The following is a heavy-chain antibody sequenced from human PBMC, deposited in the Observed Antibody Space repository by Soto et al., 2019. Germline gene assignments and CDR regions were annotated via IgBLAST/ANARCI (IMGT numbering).Heavy chain of an antibody. CDR3: ARTQYYYGSGSSPYYYYGMDV. CDR1: GYTFTGYY. V-gene: IGHV1-2*04. D-gene: IGHD3-10*01. J-gene: IGHJ6*02. CDR2: INPNSGGT. Sequence: ASVKVSCKASGYTFTGYYMHWVRQAPGQGLEWMGWINPNSGGTNYAQKFQGWVTMTRDTSISTAYMELSRLRSDDTAVYYCARTQYYYGSGSSPYYYYGMDVWGQGTTVTVSS.